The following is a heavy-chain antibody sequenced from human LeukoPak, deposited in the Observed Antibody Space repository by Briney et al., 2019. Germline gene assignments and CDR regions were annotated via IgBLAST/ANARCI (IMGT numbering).Heavy chain of an antibody. CDR3: AKGCHGMDYGGGLDY. CDR1: GFTFDDYG. D-gene: IGHD4-23*01. V-gene: IGHV3-20*04. Sequence: PGGSLRLSCAASGFTFDDYGMSWVRQVPGKGLEWVSGINWNGGGTAYADSVKGRFTISRDNAKNSLYLQMNSLRAEDTALYYCAKGCHGMDYGGGLDYWGQGTLVTVSS. J-gene: IGHJ4*02. CDR2: INWNGGGT.